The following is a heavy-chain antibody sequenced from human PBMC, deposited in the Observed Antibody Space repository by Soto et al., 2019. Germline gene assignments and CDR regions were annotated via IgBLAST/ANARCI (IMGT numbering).Heavy chain of an antibody. V-gene: IGHV1-69*12. CDR1: GGTFSSYA. Sequence: QVQLVQSGSEVKKPGSSVKVSCKASGGTFSSYAISWVRQAPGQGLEWMGGIIPIFGTANYAQKFQGRVTITADESTSTAYMELSSLRSEDTAVYYCARSSGYSFPFYYYYGMDVWGQGTTVTVSS. CDR2: IIPIFGTA. J-gene: IGHJ6*02. D-gene: IGHD3-22*01. CDR3: ARSSGYSFPFYYYYGMDV.